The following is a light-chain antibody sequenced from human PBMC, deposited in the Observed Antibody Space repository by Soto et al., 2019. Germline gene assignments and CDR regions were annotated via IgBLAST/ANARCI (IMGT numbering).Light chain of an antibody. V-gene: IGLV2-14*01. CDR1: SSDVGGYNY. J-gene: IGLJ1*01. Sequence: ALTQPASVSGSPGQSITISCTGTSSDVGGYNYVSWYQQHPGKAPKLMIYDVSNRPSGVSNRFSGSKSGNTASLTISGLQAEDEADYYCSSYKSSSTYVFGTGTKVTV. CDR3: SSYKSSSTYV. CDR2: DVS.